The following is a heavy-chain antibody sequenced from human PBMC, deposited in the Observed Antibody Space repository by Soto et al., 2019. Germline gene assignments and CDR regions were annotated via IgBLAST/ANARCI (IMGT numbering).Heavy chain of an antibody. V-gene: IGHV4-39*01. CDR1: GGSISSSSYY. D-gene: IGHD3-9*01. Sequence: SETLSLTCTVSGGSISSSSYYWGWIRQPPGKGLEWIGSIYYSGSTYYNPSLKSRVTISVDTSKNQFSLKLSSVTAADTAVYYCASTVLRYFDWLLYFDYWGQGTLVTVSS. J-gene: IGHJ4*02. CDR2: IYYSGST. CDR3: ASTVLRYFDWLLYFDY.